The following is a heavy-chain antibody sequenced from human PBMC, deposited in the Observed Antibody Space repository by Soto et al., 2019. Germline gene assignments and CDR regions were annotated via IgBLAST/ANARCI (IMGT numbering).Heavy chain of an antibody. V-gene: IGHV3-15*01. CDR1: GFTFSNAW. J-gene: IGHJ5*02. Sequence: GGSLRLSCAASGFTFSNAWMSWVRQAPGKGLEWVGRIKSKTDGGTTDYAAPVKGRFTISRDDSKNTLYLQMNSLKTEDTAVYYCTTELGVISSPFDPWGQGTLVTVSS. CDR3: TTELGVISSPFDP. D-gene: IGHD3-22*01. CDR2: IKSKTDGGTT.